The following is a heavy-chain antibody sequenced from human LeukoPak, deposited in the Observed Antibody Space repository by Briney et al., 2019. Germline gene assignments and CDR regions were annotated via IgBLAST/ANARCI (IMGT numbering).Heavy chain of an antibody. CDR1: GFTFSSYS. CDR3: ARDHHGGNSDWFDP. V-gene: IGHV3-21*01. D-gene: IGHD4-23*01. J-gene: IGHJ5*02. Sequence: GGSLRLSCAASGFTFSSYSMNWVRQAPGKGLEWVSSISSNSSYIYYADSVKGRFTISRDNAKNSLYLQMNSLRAEDTAVYYCARDHHGGNSDWFDPWGQGTLVTVSS. CDR2: ISSNSSYI.